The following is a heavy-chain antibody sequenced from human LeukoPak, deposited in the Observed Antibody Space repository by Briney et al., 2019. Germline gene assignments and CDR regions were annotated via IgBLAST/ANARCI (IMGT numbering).Heavy chain of an antibody. D-gene: IGHD1-26*01. V-gene: IGHV3-66*02. J-gene: IGHJ3*02. CDR2: IYSGGST. Sequence: GGSLRLSCAASGFTVSSNYMSWVRQAPGKGLEWVSVIYSGGSTYCADSVKGRFTISRDNSKDTLYLQMNSLRAEDTAVYYCARSGIVGATVFGAFDIWGQGTMVTVSS. CDR1: GFTVSSNY. CDR3: ARSGIVGATVFGAFDI.